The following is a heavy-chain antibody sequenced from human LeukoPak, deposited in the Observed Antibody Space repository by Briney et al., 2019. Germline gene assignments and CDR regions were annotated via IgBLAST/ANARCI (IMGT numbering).Heavy chain of an antibody. V-gene: IGHV3-30*03. CDR1: GFTFSNYG. J-gene: IGHJ4*02. CDR3: AREGKYSYGPFDY. D-gene: IGHD5-18*01. CDR2: ISYDGSNK. Sequence: QPGGSLRLSCAASGFTFSNYGMNWVRQVPGKGLEWVAVISYDGSNKYYADSVKGRFTISRDNSKNTLFLQMNSLRAEDTAVYYCAREGKYSYGPFDYWGQGTLVTVSS.